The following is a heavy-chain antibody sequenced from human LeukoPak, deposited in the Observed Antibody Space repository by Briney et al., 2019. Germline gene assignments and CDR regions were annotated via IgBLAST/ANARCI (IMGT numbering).Heavy chain of an antibody. CDR2: IVRSCSTI. CDR3: ARGGYCSGGICYYLNAFDI. D-gene: IGHD2-15*01. CDR1: GYSFCTYD. Sequence: GGSLRLSCAASGYSFCTYDMQGVRQAPGEGREWVSYIVRSCSTIYYADSAKGRFTISRDNAKNSLFLQMNSLRAEDTAVYYGARGGYCSGGICYYLNAFDIWGQGTKVTVSS. J-gene: IGHJ3*02. V-gene: IGHV3-48*03.